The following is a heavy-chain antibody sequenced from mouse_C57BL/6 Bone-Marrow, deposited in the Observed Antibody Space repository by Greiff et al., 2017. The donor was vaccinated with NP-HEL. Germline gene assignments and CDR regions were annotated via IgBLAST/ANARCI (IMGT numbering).Heavy chain of an antibody. CDR3: ARQYYGSSYVPYWYFDV. V-gene: IGHV5-12*01. Sequence: EVQGVESGGGLVQPGGSLKLSCAASGFTFSDYYMYWVRQTPEKRLEWVAYISNGGGSTYYPDTVKGRFTISRDNAKNTLYLQMSRLKSEDTAMYYCARQYYGSSYVPYWYFDVWGTGTTVTVSS. D-gene: IGHD1-1*01. CDR2: ISNGGGST. CDR1: GFTFSDYY. J-gene: IGHJ1*03.